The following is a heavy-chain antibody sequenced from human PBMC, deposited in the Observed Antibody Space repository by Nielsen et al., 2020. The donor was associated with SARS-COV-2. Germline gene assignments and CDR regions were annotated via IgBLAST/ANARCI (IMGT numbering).Heavy chain of an antibody. D-gene: IGHD3-9*01. J-gene: IGHJ6*02. V-gene: IGHV3-11*03. CDR2: ISSSSSYT. CDR3: ARQDILTGYFNYYYYGMDV. Sequence: GESLKISCAASGFTFSDYYMSWIRQAPGKGLEWVSYISSSSSYTNYADSVKGRFTISRDNAKNSLYLQMNSLRVEDTAVYYCARQDILTGYFNYYYYGMDVWCQGTTVTVSS. CDR1: GFTFSDYY.